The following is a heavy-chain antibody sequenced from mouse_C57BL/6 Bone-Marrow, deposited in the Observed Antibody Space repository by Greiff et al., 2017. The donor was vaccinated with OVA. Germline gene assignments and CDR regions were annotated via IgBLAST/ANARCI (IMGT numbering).Heavy chain of an antibody. CDR3: ARKDYDYFAY. Sequence: EVKVEESGGGLVKPGGSLKLSCAASGFTFSDYGMHWVRQAPEKGLEWVAYISSGSSTIYYADTVKGRFTISRDNAKNTLFLQMTSLRSEDTAMYYCARKDYDYFAYWGQGTLVTVSA. CDR1: GFTFSDYG. V-gene: IGHV5-17*01. CDR2: ISSGSSTI. D-gene: IGHD2-4*01. J-gene: IGHJ3*01.